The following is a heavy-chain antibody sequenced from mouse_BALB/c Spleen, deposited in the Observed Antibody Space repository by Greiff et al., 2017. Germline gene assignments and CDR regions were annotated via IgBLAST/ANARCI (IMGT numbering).Heavy chain of an antibody. D-gene: IGHD1-1*01. J-gene: IGHJ2*01. V-gene: IGHV3-8*02. CDR2: ISYSGST. Sequence: EVKLQESGPSLVKPSQTLSLTCSVTGDSITSGYWNWIRKFPGNKLEYMGYISYSGSTYYNPSLKSRISITRDTSKNQYYLQLNSVTTEDTATYYCARSDYYGSSVFDYWGQGTTLTVSS. CDR1: GDSITSGY. CDR3: ARSDYYGSSVFDY.